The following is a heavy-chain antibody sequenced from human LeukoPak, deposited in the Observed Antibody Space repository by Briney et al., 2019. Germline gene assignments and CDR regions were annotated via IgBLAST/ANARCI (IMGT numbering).Heavy chain of an antibody. CDR1: GGSVSRGGYY. J-gene: IGHJ4*02. D-gene: IGHD2-15*01. Sequence: PSETLSLTCTVSGGSVSRGGYYWNWIRQHPGKGLEWIGFTSYSEGTYYNPSLMSRITISVDRSQNQFSLKMRDVTAADTAVYYCARQPPGYWGPDYFDYWGQGTLVTVSS. V-gene: IGHV4-31*03. CDR2: TSYSEGT. CDR3: ARQPPGYWGPDYFDY.